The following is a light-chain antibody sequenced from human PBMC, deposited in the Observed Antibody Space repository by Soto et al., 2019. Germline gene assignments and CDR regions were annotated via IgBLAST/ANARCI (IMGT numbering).Light chain of an antibody. Sequence: DIQMTQSPSSLSASVGDRVTITCQASQDISNYLKWYQQKPGKAPKLLIYDASNLETGVPSRFSGSGSGTDFTFPINSLEPEDIATYFCQQYDNLLYTFGQGTKVEIK. J-gene: IGKJ2*01. V-gene: IGKV1-33*01. CDR2: DAS. CDR1: QDISNY. CDR3: QQYDNLLYT.